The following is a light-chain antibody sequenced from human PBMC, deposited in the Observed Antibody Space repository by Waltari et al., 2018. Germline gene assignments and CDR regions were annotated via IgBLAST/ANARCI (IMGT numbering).Light chain of an antibody. J-gene: IGKJ1*01. CDR2: GAS. Sequence: EIVMTQSPATLSVSPGERATLSCRASQSVSSNLAWYQQKPGQAPRHLIYGASTRATGIPARFSGSGSGTEFTLTISSLQSEDFAVYYSQQYNNWPRTFGQGTKVEIK. V-gene: IGKV3D-15*01. CDR3: QQYNNWPRT. CDR1: QSVSSN.